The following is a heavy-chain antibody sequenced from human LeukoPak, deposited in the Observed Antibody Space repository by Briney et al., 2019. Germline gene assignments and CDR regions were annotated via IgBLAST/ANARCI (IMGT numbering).Heavy chain of an antibody. CDR1: GGSISTNTYY. J-gene: IGHJ4*02. Sequence: SETLSLTCTVSGGSISTNTYYWGWIRQPPGKGLEWIGSVYSNGNTYYNPSLKSRVTISVDTSKNQFSLKLSSVTAADTAVYYCARDEGYGDPFNYWGQGTLVTVSS. CDR3: ARDEGYGDPFNY. CDR2: VYSNGNT. V-gene: IGHV4-39*07. D-gene: IGHD4-17*01.